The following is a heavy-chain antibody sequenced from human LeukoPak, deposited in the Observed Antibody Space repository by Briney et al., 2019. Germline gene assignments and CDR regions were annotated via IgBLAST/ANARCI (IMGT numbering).Heavy chain of an antibody. V-gene: IGHV1-18*04. J-gene: IGHJ3*02. D-gene: IGHD3-22*01. CDR3: ARDGHRRYHYDSSGREDAFDI. CDR1: GYTFTSNY. CDR2: ISAYNGHT. Sequence: ASVKVSCKAFGYTFTSNYMHWVRQAPGQGLEWMGWISAYNGHTKYAQKVQGRVTMTRDTSTSTAYMELRSLRSDDTAVYYCARDGHRRYHYDSSGREDAFDIWGQGTMVTVSS.